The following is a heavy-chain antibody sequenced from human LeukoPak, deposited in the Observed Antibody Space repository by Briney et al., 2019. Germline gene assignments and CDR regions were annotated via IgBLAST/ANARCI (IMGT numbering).Heavy chain of an antibody. CDR2: IRYDGNIK. CDR3: AKGRYYDSSGYPIDY. Sequence: GGSLKLSCAASGFTFSSYDMHWVRQAPGKGLEWVAFIRYDGNIKYFADSVKGRFTISRDTSKNTLYLQMNSLRAEDTAVYYCAKGRYYDSSGYPIDYWGQGTLVTVSS. J-gene: IGHJ4*02. V-gene: IGHV3-30*02. D-gene: IGHD3-22*01. CDR1: GFTFSSYD.